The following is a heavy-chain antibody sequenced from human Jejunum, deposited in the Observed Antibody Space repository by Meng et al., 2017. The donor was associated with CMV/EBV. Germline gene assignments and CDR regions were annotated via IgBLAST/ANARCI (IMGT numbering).Heavy chain of an antibody. CDR2: QSYDGGKE. CDR3: ATDLRLTTNY. J-gene: IGHJ4*01. CDR1: GFKCRTYA. V-gene: IGHV3-30-3*01. Sequence: CAASGFKCRTYAMHWVRRAPGRGLEWVGFQSYDGGKESYADAVKGRFTISRDNSKSTLYLQMNSLRSEDTAIYYCATDLRLTTNYWGHGTRVTVSS. D-gene: IGHD4-11*01.